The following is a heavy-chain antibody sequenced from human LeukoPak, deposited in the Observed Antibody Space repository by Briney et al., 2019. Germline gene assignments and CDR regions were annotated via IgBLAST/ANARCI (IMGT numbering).Heavy chain of an antibody. CDR2: ISGSGGST. V-gene: IGHV3-23*01. CDR1: GFTFSSYG. D-gene: IGHD2-2*01. J-gene: IGHJ4*02. CDR3: AADDLYVVVPAATTSY. Sequence: GGSLRLSCAASGFTFSSYGMSWVRQAPGKGLEWVSAISGSGGSTYYADSVKGRFTISRDNSKNTLYLQMNSLRAEDTAVYYCAADDLYVVVPAATTSYWGQGTLVTVSS.